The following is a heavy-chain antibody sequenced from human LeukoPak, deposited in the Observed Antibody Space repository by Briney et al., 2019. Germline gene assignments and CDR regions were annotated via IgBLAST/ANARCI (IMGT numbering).Heavy chain of an antibody. J-gene: IGHJ4*02. CDR1: GFTFSNSA. D-gene: IGHD2-2*01. Sequence: GGSLRLSCAASGFTFSNSAMHWVRQAPGKGLEWVAVMSNDEGEKYYADSVKGRFTISRDNSKNTLYLQMNSLRTEDTAVYYCAREGVVVRPFDYWGQGTLVTVSS. CDR2: MSNDEGEK. CDR3: AREGVVVRPFDY. V-gene: IGHV3-30*04.